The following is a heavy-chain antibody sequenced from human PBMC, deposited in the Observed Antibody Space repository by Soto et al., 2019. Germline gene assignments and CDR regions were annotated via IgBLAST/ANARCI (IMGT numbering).Heavy chain of an antibody. CDR2: ISYDGSNK. Sequence: QVQLVESGGGVVQPGRSLRLSCAASGFTFSSYGMHWVRQAPGKGLEWVAVISYDGSNKYYADSVKGRFTISRDNSKNPLYLQMTSLRAEDTAVYYCAKDVGYCSSTSCSARGWFDPWGQGTLVTVSS. CDR3: AKDVGYCSSTSCSARGWFDP. CDR1: GFTFSSYG. J-gene: IGHJ5*02. D-gene: IGHD2-2*01. V-gene: IGHV3-30*18.